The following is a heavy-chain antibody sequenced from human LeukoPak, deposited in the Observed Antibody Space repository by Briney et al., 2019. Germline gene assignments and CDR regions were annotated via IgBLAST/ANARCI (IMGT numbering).Heavy chain of an antibody. Sequence: KASETLSLTCTVSGDSISSSNYYWGWIRQPPGKGLEWIGSIYYSGSTYYNPSLKSRVTISVDTSKNQFSLKLSSVTAADTAVYYCARHSYADGRFDPWGQGTLVTVSS. CDR1: GDSISSSNYY. CDR3: ARHSYADGRFDP. V-gene: IGHV4-39*01. J-gene: IGHJ5*02. CDR2: IYYSGST. D-gene: IGHD2-2*01.